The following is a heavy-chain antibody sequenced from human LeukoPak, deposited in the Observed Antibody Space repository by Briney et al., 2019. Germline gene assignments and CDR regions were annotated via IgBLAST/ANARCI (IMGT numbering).Heavy chain of an antibody. Sequence: SETLSLTCAVYGGSFSGYYWSWIRQPAGKGLEWIGRIYTSGSTNYNPSLKSRVTISVDTSKNQFSLKLSSVTAADTAVYYCARERLRSSSWWTYFDYWGQGTLVTVSS. D-gene: IGHD6-13*01. CDR1: GGSFSGYY. CDR2: IYTSGST. CDR3: ARERLRSSSWWTYFDY. V-gene: IGHV4-4*07. J-gene: IGHJ4*02.